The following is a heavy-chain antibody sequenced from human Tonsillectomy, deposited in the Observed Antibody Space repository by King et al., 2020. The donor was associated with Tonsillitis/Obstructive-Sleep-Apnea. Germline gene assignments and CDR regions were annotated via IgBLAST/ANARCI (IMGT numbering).Heavy chain of an antibody. CDR2: IIPIFGTA. CDR1: GGTFNSYA. Sequence: QLVQSGAEVKKPGSSVKVSCKASGGTFNSYAISWVRQAPGQGLEWMGGIIPIFGTANYAQKFQGRVTITADESTSTAYMELSSLRSEDTAVYYCASHGPDYCSGGSCYSGEFDYWGQGTLVTVSS. D-gene: IGHD2-15*01. V-gene: IGHV1-69*12. J-gene: IGHJ4*02. CDR3: ASHGPDYCSGGSCYSGEFDY.